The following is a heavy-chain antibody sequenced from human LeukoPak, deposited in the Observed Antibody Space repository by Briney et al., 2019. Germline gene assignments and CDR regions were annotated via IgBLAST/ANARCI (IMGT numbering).Heavy chain of an antibody. V-gene: IGHV4-34*01. J-gene: IGHJ5*02. CDR2: INYSGST. D-gene: IGHD4-17*01. CDR1: GGSFSGYY. Sequence: SETLSLTCAVYGGSFSGYYWSWIRQPPGKGLEWIGEINYSGSTNYNPSLKSRVTISVDTSKNQFSLKLSSVTAADTAVYYCAREDYGVVPSRNWFDPWGQGTLVTVSS. CDR3: AREDYGVVPSRNWFDP.